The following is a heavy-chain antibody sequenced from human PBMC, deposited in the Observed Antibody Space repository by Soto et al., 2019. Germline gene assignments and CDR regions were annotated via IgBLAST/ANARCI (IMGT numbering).Heavy chain of an antibody. J-gene: IGHJ4*02. V-gene: IGHV3-23*01. CDR2: ISGSGGST. D-gene: IGHD2-2*01. CDR3: AKDLPVCSSTSCYDFLDY. CDR1: GSTFSSYA. Sequence: GSLRLSCAASGSTFSSYAMSWVRQAPGKGLEWVSAISGSGGSTYYADSVKGRFTISRDNSKNTLYLQMNSLRAEDTAVYYCAKDLPVCSSTSCYDFLDYWGQGTLVA.